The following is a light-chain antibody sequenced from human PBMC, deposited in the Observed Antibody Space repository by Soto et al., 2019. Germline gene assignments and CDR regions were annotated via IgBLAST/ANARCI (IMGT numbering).Light chain of an antibody. CDR1: SSDVGGYNF. CDR2: EVS. J-gene: IGLJ1*01. CDR3: SSYTSSNTLYV. Sequence: QSVLTQPASVSGSPGQSITISCTGTSSDVGGYNFVSWYQQHPGKAPKLMISEVSNRPSGVSNRLSGSKSGNAASLTISGLQAEDEADYYCSSYTSSNTLYVFGTGTKVTVL. V-gene: IGLV2-14*01.